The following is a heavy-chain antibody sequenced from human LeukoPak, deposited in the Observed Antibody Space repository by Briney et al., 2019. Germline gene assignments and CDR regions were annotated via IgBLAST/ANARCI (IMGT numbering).Heavy chain of an antibody. CDR1: GGSFSGYY. D-gene: IGHD3-16*02. CDR3: AGRYYDYVWGSYRPKSFDY. J-gene: IGHJ4*02. CDR2: INHSGST. Sequence: SETLSLTCAVYGGSFSGYYWSWIRQPPGKGLEWIGEINHSGSTNYNPSLKSRVTISVDTSKNQFSLKLSSATAADTAVYYCAGRYYDYVWGSYRPKSFDYWGQGTLVTVSS. V-gene: IGHV4-34*01.